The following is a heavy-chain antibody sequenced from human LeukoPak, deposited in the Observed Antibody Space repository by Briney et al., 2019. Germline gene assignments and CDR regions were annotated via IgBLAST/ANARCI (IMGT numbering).Heavy chain of an antibody. J-gene: IGHJ5*02. CDR2: ISGSGGST. CDR1: GFTFSSYV. CDR3: AKYKEYSSSWYGSYNWFDP. V-gene: IGHV3-23*01. Sequence: GGTLRLSCAASGFTFSSYVMSWVRQAPGKGLEWVSAISGSGGSTYYADSVKGRFTISRDNSKNTLYLQMNSLRAEDTAVYYCAKYKEYSSSWYGSYNWFDPWGQGTLVTVSS. D-gene: IGHD6-13*01.